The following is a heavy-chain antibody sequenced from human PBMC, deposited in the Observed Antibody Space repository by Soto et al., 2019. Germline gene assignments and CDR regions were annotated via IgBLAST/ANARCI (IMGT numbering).Heavy chain of an antibody. CDR1: GYTFTSYD. J-gene: IGHJ3*02. CDR3: ARYCSGGSCYPGGDAFDI. CDR2: MNPNSGNT. D-gene: IGHD2-15*01. Sequence: ASVKVSCKASGYTFTSYDINWVRQATGQGLEWMGWMNPNSGNTGYAQKFQGRVTMTRNTSISTAYMELSSLRSEDTAVYYRARYCSGGSCYPGGDAFDIWGPGTMVTVSS. V-gene: IGHV1-8*01.